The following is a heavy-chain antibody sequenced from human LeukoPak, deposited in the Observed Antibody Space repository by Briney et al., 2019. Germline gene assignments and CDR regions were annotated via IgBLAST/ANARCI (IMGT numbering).Heavy chain of an antibody. CDR2: ISGSGSNI. CDR3: AREFGWLYPQGYFDY. D-gene: IGHD3-16*02. Sequence: GGSLRLSCAASGFTFSSYEMNWVRQAPGKGLEWVLYISGSGSNIYYADSVKGRFTISRDNAKNSLYLQMNSLRAEDTAVYYCAREFGWLYPQGYFDYWGQGTLVTVSS. CDR1: GFTFSSYE. J-gene: IGHJ4*02. V-gene: IGHV3-48*03.